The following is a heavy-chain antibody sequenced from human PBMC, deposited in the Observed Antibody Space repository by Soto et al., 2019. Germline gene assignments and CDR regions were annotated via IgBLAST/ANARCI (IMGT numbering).Heavy chain of an antibody. CDR2: IIPIFGTA. Sequence: GASVKVSCKASGGTFSSYAISWVRQAPGQGLEWMGGIIPIFGTANYAQKFQGRVTITADESTSTAYMELSSLRSEDTAVYYCARSSDSSGYYYRFDYWGQGTLVTVSS. CDR3: ARSSDSSGYYYRFDY. J-gene: IGHJ4*02. D-gene: IGHD3-22*01. V-gene: IGHV1-69*13. CDR1: GGTFSSYA.